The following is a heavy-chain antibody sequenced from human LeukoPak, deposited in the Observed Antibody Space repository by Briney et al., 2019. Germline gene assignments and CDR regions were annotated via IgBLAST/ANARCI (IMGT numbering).Heavy chain of an antibody. CDR3: ARVVGSGSYYTLGY. J-gene: IGHJ4*02. D-gene: IGHD1-26*01. Sequence: PGRSLRLSCAASGFTFSSYGMHWVRQAPGKGLEWVAVIWYDGSNKYYADSVKGRFTISRDNPKNTLYLQMNSLRDEDTAVYYCARVVGSGSYYTLGYWGQGTLVTVSS. CDR2: IWYDGSNK. CDR1: GFTFSSYG. V-gene: IGHV3-33*01.